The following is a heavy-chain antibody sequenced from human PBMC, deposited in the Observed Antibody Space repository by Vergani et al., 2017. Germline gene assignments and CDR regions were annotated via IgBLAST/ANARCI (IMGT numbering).Heavy chain of an antibody. CDR2: INPNSGGT. Sequence: VQLVQSGAEVKKPGESLKISCKGSGYSFTSYWIGWVRQMPGKGLEWMGWINPNSGGTNYAQKFQGRVTMTRDTSISTAYMELSRLRSDDTAVYYCARDLSSNWGLDYWGQGTLVTVSS. J-gene: IGHJ4*02. CDR3: ARDLSSNWGLDY. D-gene: IGHD7-27*01. CDR1: GYSFTSYW. V-gene: IGHV1-2*02.